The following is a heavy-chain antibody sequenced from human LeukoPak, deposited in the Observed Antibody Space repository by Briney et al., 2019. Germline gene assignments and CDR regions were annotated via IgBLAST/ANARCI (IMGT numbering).Heavy chain of an antibody. D-gene: IGHD6-13*01. CDR2: IYSGGST. CDR1: GFTVSSNY. CDR3: ARDRYSSMWSVFEY. J-gene: IGHJ4*02. Sequence: TGGSLILSCAASGFTVSSNYMSWVRQAPGKGLEWVSVIYSGGSTYYADSVKGRFTISRHNSKNTLYLQMNSLRAEDTAVYYCARDRYSSMWSVFEYWGQGALVTVSS. V-gene: IGHV3-53*04.